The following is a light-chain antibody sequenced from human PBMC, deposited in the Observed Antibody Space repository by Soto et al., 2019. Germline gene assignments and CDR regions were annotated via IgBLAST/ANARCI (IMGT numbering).Light chain of an antibody. J-gene: IGKJ4*01. CDR1: QGISSY. Sequence: AIRMTQSPSSLSASTGDRVTITCRASQGISSYLAWYQQKPGKAPKLLIYAASTLQSGVPSRFSGSGSGTDFTLTISSLQSEDFATYHCQHYYSYPLSFAGGTKGDIK. CDR2: AAS. V-gene: IGKV1-8*01. CDR3: QHYYSYPLS.